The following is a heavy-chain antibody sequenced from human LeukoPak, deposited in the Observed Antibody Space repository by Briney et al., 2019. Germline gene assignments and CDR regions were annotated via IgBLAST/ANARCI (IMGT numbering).Heavy chain of an antibody. Sequence: GGSLRLSYAASGFTFDDYGMSWVRQAPGKGLEWVSGINWNGGSTGYADSVKGRFTISRDNAKNSLYLQMNSLRAEDTALYYCARHMVRGATSYYYYYMDVWGKGTTVTVSS. J-gene: IGHJ6*03. V-gene: IGHV3-20*03. CDR3: ARHMVRGATSYYYYYMDV. CDR2: INWNGGST. CDR1: GFTFDDYG. D-gene: IGHD3-10*01.